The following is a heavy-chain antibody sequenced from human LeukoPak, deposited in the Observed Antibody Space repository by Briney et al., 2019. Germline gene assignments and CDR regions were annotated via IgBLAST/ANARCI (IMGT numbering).Heavy chain of an antibody. CDR2: LYTGGST. CDR1: GFTVSSNY. CDR3: ARGVTGTTGVSSYGMDV. Sequence: GGSLRLSCAASGFTVSSNYMSWVRQAPGKGLEWVSILYTGGSTYYADSVKGRFTISRHNSKNTLYLQMSSLRAEDSAVYYCARGVTGTTGVSSYGMDVWGQGTTVTVSS. J-gene: IGHJ6*02. D-gene: IGHD1-20*01. V-gene: IGHV3-53*04.